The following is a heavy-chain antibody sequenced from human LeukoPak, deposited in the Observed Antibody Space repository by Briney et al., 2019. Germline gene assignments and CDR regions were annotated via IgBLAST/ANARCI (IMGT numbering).Heavy chain of an antibody. D-gene: IGHD3-10*01. CDR3: ARGHLWGDYLDY. J-gene: IGHJ4*02. CDR1: GGSISSYY. CDR2: IYYSGST. V-gene: IGHV4-59*01. Sequence: PSGTLSLTCTVSGGSISSYYWSWIRQPPGKGLEWIGYIYYSGSTNYNPSLKSRVTISVDTSKNQFSLKLSSVTAADTAAYYCARGHLWGDYLDYWGQGTLVTVSS.